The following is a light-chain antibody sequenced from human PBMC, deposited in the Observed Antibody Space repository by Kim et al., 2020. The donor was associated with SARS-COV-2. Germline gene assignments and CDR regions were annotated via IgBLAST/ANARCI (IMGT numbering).Light chain of an antibody. CDR2: DAS. CDR1: QAISNY. Sequence: DIQMTQSPSSLSASVGDRVTMTCRASQAISNYLAWYQQQPRKVPKILIFDASRLASGVSARFSGSGFGTDLTFTMRGLQPEDVATYFCHKYDNAPSTFGQGTNVDI. J-gene: IGKJ1*01. CDR3: HKYDNAPST. V-gene: IGKV1-27*01.